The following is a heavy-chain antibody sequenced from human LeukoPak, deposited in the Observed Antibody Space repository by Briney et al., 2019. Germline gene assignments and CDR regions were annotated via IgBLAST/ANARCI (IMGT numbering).Heavy chain of an antibody. CDR3: AREVVPAAIGY. J-gene: IGHJ4*02. CDR2: ISHSGST. V-gene: IGHV4-59*12. CDR1: GGSISSYY. D-gene: IGHD2-2*01. Sequence: SETLSLTCTVSGGSISSYYWSWIRQPPGKDLEWIGYISHSGSTSYNPSVKSRVTISIDRSNNQFSLKLTSVTAADTAVYYCAREVVPAAIGYWGQGTLVTVSS.